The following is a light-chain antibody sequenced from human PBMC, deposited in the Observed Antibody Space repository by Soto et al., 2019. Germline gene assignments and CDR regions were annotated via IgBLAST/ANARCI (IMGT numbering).Light chain of an antibody. CDR1: QSVSSN. Sequence: IVLTQSPATLSVSPGERATLSCRASQSVSSNLAWHQQRPGQAPRLLIYGASTRATGVPARFSGSGSGTDFTLTISSLEPEDFAVYYCQQRSNWPPNTFGQGTRLEI. CDR3: QQRSNWPPNT. V-gene: IGKV3-11*01. CDR2: GAS. J-gene: IGKJ5*01.